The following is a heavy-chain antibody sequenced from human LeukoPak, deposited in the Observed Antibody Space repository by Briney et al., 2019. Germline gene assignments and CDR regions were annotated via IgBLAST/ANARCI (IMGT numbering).Heavy chain of an antibody. CDR2: IFHSGSV. V-gene: IGHV4-38-2*02. J-gene: IGHJ4*02. Sequence: SETLSLACTVSAYSISSGYFWGWIRQPPGKGPEWIGSIFHSGSVYYNPSLQSRVTISVDTSTNRFSLKLTSVTAADTALYYCARVVASTSIDSWGQGTLVTVSS. D-gene: IGHD2-15*01. CDR3: ARVVASTSIDS. CDR1: AYSISSGYF.